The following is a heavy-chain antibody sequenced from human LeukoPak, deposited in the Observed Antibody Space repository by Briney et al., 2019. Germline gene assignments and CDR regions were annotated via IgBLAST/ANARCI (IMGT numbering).Heavy chain of an antibody. Sequence: GGSLRLSCAASGFTFSDYYMSWIRQAPGKGLEWVSYISSSSSYTNYADSVKGRFTISRDNAKNSLYLQMNSLRAEDTAVYYCARVSPPPYSSGWYRNEQEYYFDYWGQGTLVTISS. CDR2: ISSSSSYT. CDR3: ARVSPPPYSSGWYRNEQEYYFDY. J-gene: IGHJ4*02. D-gene: IGHD6-19*01. CDR1: GFTFSDYY. V-gene: IGHV3-11*05.